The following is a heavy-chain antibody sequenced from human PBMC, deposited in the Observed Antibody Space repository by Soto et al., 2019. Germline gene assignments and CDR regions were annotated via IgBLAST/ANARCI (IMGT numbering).Heavy chain of an antibody. CDR3: ARDVGSGWTVRAESFQH. D-gene: IGHD6-19*01. J-gene: IGHJ1*01. V-gene: IGHV1-18*01. CDR1: GYTFTSYG. CDR2: IRADNGNT. Sequence: QVQLVQSGAEVKKPGASVKVSCKASGYTFTSYGISWVRQAPGQGLEWMGWIRADNGNTNYAQKLQGRVTMTKDTSTRTAYMELRSLRSDDTAVYYCARDVGSGWTVRAESFQHWGLGTLVIVS.